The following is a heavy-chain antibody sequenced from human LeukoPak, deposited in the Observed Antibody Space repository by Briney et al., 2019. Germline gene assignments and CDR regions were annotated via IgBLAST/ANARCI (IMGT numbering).Heavy chain of an antibody. CDR1: GGSISSGGYY. V-gene: IGHV4-31*03. CDR2: IYYSGST. CDR3: AGREYSGSYWFDP. J-gene: IGHJ5*02. D-gene: IGHD6-6*01. Sequence: SQTLSLTCTVSGGSISSGGYYWSWIRQHPGKGLEWIGYIYYSGSTYYNPSLKSRVTISVDTSKNQFSLKLSSVTAADTAVYYCAGREYSGSYWFDPWGQGTLVTVSS.